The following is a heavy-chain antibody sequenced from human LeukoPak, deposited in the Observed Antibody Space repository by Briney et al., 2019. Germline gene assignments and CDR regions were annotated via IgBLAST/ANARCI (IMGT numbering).Heavy chain of an antibody. CDR3: ARDLVYCSSTSRYTGLDY. CDR2: ISAYNGNT. D-gene: IGHD2-2*02. CDR1: GYTFTSYG. V-gene: IGHV1-18*01. Sequence: ASVKVSCKASGYTFTSYGISWVRQAPGQGLEWMGWISAYNGNTNYAQKLQGRVTMTTDTSTSTAYMELRSLRSDDTAVYYCARDLVYCSSTSRYTGLDYWGQGTLVTVSS. J-gene: IGHJ4*02.